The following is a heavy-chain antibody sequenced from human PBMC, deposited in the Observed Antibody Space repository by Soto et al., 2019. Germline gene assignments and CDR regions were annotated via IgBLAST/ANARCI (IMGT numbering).Heavy chain of an antibody. CDR1: GYTFIDYY. CDR3: ARDLLPYCSGGSCYPEGAFHI. Sequence: QVQLVQSGAEVKPPGASVKVSCKTLGYTFIDYYMHWVRQAPGQGLEWMGWINPNSGGTNYAQKFQGWVTLTRDTSLSTAYMELRRLRSDDTAVYFCARDLLPYCSGGSCYPEGAFHIWGQGTMVTVSS. D-gene: IGHD2-15*01. CDR2: INPNSGGT. J-gene: IGHJ3*02. V-gene: IGHV1-2*04.